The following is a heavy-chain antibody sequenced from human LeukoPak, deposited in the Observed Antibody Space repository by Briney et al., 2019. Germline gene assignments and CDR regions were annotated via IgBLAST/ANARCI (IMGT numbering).Heavy chain of an antibody. D-gene: IGHD5-12*01. CDR1: GFTFSSYA. CDR3: AKDLSGGYDYFDY. CDR2: ISGSGDST. Sequence: GGSLRLSCAVSGFTFSSYALSWVRQAPGRGLEWVSAISGSGDSTYYADSVKGRFTISRDNSKNTLYLQMNSLRAEDTAVYYCAKDLSGGYDYFDYWGQGTLVTVSS. J-gene: IGHJ4*02. V-gene: IGHV3-23*01.